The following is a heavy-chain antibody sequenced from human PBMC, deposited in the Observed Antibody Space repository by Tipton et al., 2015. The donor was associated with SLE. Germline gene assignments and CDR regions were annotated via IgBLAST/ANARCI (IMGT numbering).Heavy chain of an antibody. V-gene: IGHV4-59*01. D-gene: IGHD3-10*01. J-gene: IGHJ4*02. CDR2: IYYSGST. CDR3: ARGILWFGELSNFDY. CDR1: GGSISSYY. Sequence: TLSLTCTVSGGSISSYYWNWIRQPPGKGLEWIGYIYYSGSTNYNPSLKSRVTISVDTSKNQFSLKLNSVTAADTAVYYCARGILWFGELSNFDYWGQGTLVTVSS.